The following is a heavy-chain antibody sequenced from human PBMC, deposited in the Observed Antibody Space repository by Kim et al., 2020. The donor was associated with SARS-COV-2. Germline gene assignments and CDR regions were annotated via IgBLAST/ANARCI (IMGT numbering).Heavy chain of an antibody. V-gene: IGHV6-1*01. CDR3: ARDRGGGHYSSSWSDYYYGMDV. CDR1: GDSVSSNSAA. D-gene: IGHD6-13*01. CDR2: TYYRSKWYN. J-gene: IGHJ6*02. Sequence: SQTLSLTCAISGDSVSSNSAAWNWIRQSPSRGLEWLGRTYYRSKWYNDYAVSVKSRITINPDTSKNQFSLQLNSVTPEDTAVYYWARDRGGGHYSSSWSDYYYGMDVWGQGTTVTVSS.